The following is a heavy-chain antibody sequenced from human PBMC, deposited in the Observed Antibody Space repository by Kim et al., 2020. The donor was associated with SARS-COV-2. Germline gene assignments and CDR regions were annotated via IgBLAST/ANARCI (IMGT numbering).Heavy chain of an antibody. CDR1: GFTFSSFS. CDR2: ISSSSRTT. D-gene: IGHD2-21*02. Sequence: GGSLRLSCTGSGFTFSSFSMNWVRQAPGKGLEWVSYISSSSRTTYYADSVRGRFTVSRDNARNSLYLQMDSLRDEDTAVYYCARDRSTGCGGDCHPFTWYFDLWGRGTLVTVSS. V-gene: IGHV3-48*02. CDR3: ARDRSTGCGGDCHPFTWYFDL. J-gene: IGHJ2*01.